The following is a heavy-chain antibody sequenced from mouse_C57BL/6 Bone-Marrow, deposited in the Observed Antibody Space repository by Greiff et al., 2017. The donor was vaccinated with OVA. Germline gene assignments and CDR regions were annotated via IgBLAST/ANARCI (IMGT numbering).Heavy chain of an antibody. J-gene: IGHJ1*03. V-gene: IGHV1-82*01. CDR1: GYALSSSW. CDR3: ARDYGSSWYFDV. CDR2: IYPGDGDT. Sequence: VQLQQSGPELVKPGASVKISCKASGYALSSSWMNWVKQRPGKGLEWIGRIYPGDGDTNYNGKFKGKATLTADKSSSTAYMQLSSLTSEDSAVYFCARDYGSSWYFDVWGTGTTVTVSS. D-gene: IGHD1-1*01.